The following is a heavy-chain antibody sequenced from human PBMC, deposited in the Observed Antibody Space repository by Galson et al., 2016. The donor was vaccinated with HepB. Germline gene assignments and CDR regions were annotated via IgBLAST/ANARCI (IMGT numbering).Heavy chain of an antibody. CDR3: ARPRSPWLGNAAFDI. Sequence: SVKVSCKASGGSSIAYTISWLRQAPGQGLEWLGRMIPILDRPNYAQSFQDRLTITADKYTNTAYMELNSLISDDTAVYYCARPRSPWLGNAAFDIWGQGTMVTVSS. CDR1: GGSSIAYT. V-gene: IGHV1-69*02. D-gene: IGHD5-12*01. J-gene: IGHJ3*02. CDR2: MIPILDRP.